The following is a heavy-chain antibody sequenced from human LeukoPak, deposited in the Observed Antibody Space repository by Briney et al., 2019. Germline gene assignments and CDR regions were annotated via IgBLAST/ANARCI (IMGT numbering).Heavy chain of an antibody. D-gene: IGHD6-13*01. CDR1: GYTFTSYY. V-gene: IGHV1-46*01. Sequence: ASVKVSCKASGYTFTSYYMHWVRQAPGQGLEWMGIINPSGGNTSYAQKFQGRVTMTRDTSTSTVYMELSSLRSEDTAVYYCARDLTVYSSSWYYFDYWGQGTLVTVSS. CDR3: ARDLTVYSSSWYYFDY. J-gene: IGHJ4*02. CDR2: INPSGGNT.